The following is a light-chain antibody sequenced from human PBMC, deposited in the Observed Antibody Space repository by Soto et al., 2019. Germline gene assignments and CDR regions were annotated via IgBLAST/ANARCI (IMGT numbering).Light chain of an antibody. CDR2: GAS. CDR3: QQYGSSPWT. J-gene: IGKJ5*01. CDR1: QSVSDRY. V-gene: IGKV3-20*01. Sequence: EIGLSQSPDTLSLSPAERATLPCRASQSVSDRYLAWYQQRPGQAPRLLIYGASNRPTGIPDRVSGSGSGTDFTLTITRLEPEDFAVYYCQQYGSSPWTFGQGTRLEIK.